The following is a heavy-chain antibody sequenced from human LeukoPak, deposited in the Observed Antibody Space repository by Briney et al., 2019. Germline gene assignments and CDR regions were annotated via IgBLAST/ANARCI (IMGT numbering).Heavy chain of an antibody. V-gene: IGHV4-39*01. CDR3: VSPRGFSYGYFDY. CDR1: GGSISSSSAY. D-gene: IGHD5-18*01. Sequence: SETLSLTCTVSGGSISSSSAYWGWIRQPPGKGLEWIGSIYYSKNTYYNPSLKSRVTISADTSKIQFPLTLGSLSATDTAVYYCVSPRGFSYGYFDYWGQGTLVTVCS. J-gene: IGHJ4*02. CDR2: IYYSKNT.